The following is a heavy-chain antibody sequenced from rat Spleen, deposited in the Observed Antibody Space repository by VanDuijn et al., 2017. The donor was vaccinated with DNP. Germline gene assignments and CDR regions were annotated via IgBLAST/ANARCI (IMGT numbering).Heavy chain of an antibody. CDR2: IKQDSTIM. J-gene: IGHJ3*01. V-gene: IGHV4-2*01. D-gene: IGHD5-1*01. Sequence: EVKLVESGGGLVQPGRSLKLSCAASGLNFNDYWMGWVRQAPGKGLEWFGEIKQDSTIMNYNPSLKDRFTISRDNAQNSLYLQMNNLGSEDTAIYYCVTRGTGSDNWFAYWGQGTLVTVSS. CDR1: GLNFNDYW. CDR3: VTRGTGSDNWFAY.